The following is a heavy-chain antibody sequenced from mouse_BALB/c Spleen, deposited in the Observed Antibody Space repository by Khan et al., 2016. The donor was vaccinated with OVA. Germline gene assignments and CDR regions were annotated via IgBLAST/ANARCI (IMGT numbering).Heavy chain of an antibody. CDR2: IYPGSGST. J-gene: IGHJ2*01. D-gene: IGHD1-1*01. CDR3: ARFHYCSKVYYFDY. CDR1: GYTFTDYV. V-gene: IGHV1-77*01. Sequence: QVQLKQSGPELVKPGASVKMSCKASGYTFTDYVISWVKQRTGQGLEWIGEIYPGSGSTYYNKKFKGRATLTAAKSTNKAYLQLSSLTSEDSAIYFYARFHYCSKVYYFDYWGQGTTLTVSS.